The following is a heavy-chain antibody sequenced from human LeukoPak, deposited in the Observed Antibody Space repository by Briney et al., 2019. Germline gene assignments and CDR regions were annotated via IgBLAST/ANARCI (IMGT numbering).Heavy chain of an antibody. CDR1: GGSISSYY. V-gene: IGHV4-59*01. J-gene: IGHJ4*02. D-gene: IGHD4-23*01. Sequence: PSETLSLTCTVSGGSISSYYWSWIRQPPGKGLEWIGYIYYSGSTNYNPSLKSRVTISVDTSKNQFSLKLSSVTAADTAVYYCARDTYGGNSHFDYWGQGTLVTVSS. CDR2: IYYSGST. CDR3: ARDTYGGNSHFDY.